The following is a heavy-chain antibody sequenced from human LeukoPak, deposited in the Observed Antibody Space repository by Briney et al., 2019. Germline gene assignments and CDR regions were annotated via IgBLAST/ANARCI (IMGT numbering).Heavy chain of an antibody. CDR1: EFTFSKYT. CDR2: TSSSSSNI. CDR3: ARDLLAVTPKYYGMDV. V-gene: IGHV3-21*01. Sequence: GGSLRLSCADSEFTFSKYTMNWVRQAPGEGLEWISSTSSSSSNIYYADSVKGRFTISGDNAKNSLCLQMNSLRVEDTAVYYCARDLLAVTPKYYGMDVWGQGSTVTVSS. D-gene: IGHD2-21*02. J-gene: IGHJ6*02.